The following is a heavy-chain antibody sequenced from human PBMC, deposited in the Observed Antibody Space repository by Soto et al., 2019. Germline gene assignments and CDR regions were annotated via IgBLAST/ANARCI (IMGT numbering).Heavy chain of an antibody. Sequence: EVQLLESGGGLVQSGGSLRLSCAASGLSFSNYAMSWVRQAPGKGLEWVSGISASGSNTYYTDSVKGRFTISRDNSKNTLYLQMNNLRVDDKAVYYCADGGEWSFNFEYWGQGTLVTVFS. CDR3: ADGGEWSFNFEY. CDR2: ISASGSNT. V-gene: IGHV3-23*01. J-gene: IGHJ4*02. CDR1: GLSFSNYA. D-gene: IGHD3-3*01.